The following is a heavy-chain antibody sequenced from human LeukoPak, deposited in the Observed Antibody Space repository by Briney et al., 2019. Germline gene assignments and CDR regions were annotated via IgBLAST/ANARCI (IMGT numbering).Heavy chain of an antibody. D-gene: IGHD6-13*01. CDR3: ARGLYSFGTLLYMDV. CDR2: MNPNSGNT. V-gene: IGHV1-8*03. CDR1: GYTFTSYD. J-gene: IGHJ6*03. Sequence: GASVKVSCKASGYTFTSYDINWVRQATGQGLEWMGWMNPNSGNTGYAQKFQGRVTITRNTSISTAYMELSSLRSEDTAVYYCARGLYSFGTLLYMDVWGKGTTVTVSS.